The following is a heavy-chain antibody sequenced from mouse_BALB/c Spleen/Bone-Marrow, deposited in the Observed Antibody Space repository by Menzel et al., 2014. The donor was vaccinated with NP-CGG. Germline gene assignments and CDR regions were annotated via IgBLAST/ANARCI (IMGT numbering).Heavy chain of an antibody. Sequence: EVQLQQSGTVQARSGASVKMSCKASGYSFTSYWMHWVKQRPGQGLEWIGAIYPGNSDTSYNQKFNDKAKLTAVTSASTAYMELSSLTNEDSAVYYCTTYALDYWGQGTSVTVSS. V-gene: IGHV1-5*01. CDR2: IYPGNSDT. CDR3: TTYALDY. J-gene: IGHJ4*01. CDR1: GYSFTSYW.